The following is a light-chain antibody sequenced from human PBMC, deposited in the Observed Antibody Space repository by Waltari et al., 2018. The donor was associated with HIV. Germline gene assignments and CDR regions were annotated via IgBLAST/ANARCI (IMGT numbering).Light chain of an antibody. CDR3: HQYNKWPRGT. J-gene: IGKJ4*01. Sequence: VMTQSPATVSVSPGGRATLSCRASQSVGSYLAWYQQKPGQAPRLLIYGASTRATGIPTRFSGSGCGTEFTLTISSLKSEDFAVNYCHQYNKWPRGTFGGGTKVEV. CDR2: GAS. V-gene: IGKV3-15*01. CDR1: QSVGSY.